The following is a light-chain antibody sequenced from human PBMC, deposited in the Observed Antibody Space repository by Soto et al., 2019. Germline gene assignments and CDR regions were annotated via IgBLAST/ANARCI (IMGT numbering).Light chain of an antibody. Sequence: DIHRTHCSCTLSISLVDRVTITCRASQTISSWFAWYQQKPGKAPKLLIYKASTLKSGVPSRFSGRGSGTEFTLTFSSLQSDDFATYYGQQYNSYSTFGQGTKVDI. CDR1: QTISSW. CDR3: QQYNSYST. V-gene: IGKV1-5*03. J-gene: IGKJ1*01. CDR2: KAS.